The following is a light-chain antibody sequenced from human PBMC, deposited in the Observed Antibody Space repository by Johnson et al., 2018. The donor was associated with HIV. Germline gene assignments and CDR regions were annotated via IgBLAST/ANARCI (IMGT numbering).Light chain of an antibody. CDR1: SSNIGNNY. CDR2: DND. Sequence: QSVLTQPPSVSAAPGQKVTISCSGSSSNIGNNYVSWYQCLPGTAPKLLIYDNDKRPSGIPDRFSGSKSGTSATLGITGLQTGDEADYYCETWDSSLSAHYIFGTGTKVTVL. CDR3: ETWDSSLSAHYI. J-gene: IGLJ1*01. V-gene: IGLV1-51*01.